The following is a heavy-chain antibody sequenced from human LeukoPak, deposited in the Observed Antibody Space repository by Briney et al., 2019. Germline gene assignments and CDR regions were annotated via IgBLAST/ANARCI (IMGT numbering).Heavy chain of an antibody. CDR1: GFTFSSYA. CDR2: ISGSGGST. D-gene: IGHD3-22*01. V-gene: IGHV3-23*01. CDR3: AKDLTYFDSSGYPDFFDY. J-gene: IGHJ4*02. Sequence: GGSVRLSCVVSGFTFSSYAMSWVRQAPGKGLEWVSAISGSGGSTFYADSVKGRFTISRDNSKNTLYLQMNSLRAEDTAVYYCAKDLTYFDSSGYPDFFDYWGQGTLVTVSS.